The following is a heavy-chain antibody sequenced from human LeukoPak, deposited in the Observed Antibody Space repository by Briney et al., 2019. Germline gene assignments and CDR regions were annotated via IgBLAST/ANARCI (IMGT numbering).Heavy chain of an antibody. CDR2: IYYSGST. V-gene: IGHV4-59*08. Sequence: PSETLSLTCTVSGGSISSYYWSWIRQPPGKGLEWIGYIYYSGSTNYNPSLKSRVTISVDTSKNQFSLKLSSVTAADTAVYYCARHISGGDYGYWYFDLWGRGTLVTVSS. D-gene: IGHD4-17*01. J-gene: IGHJ2*01. CDR3: ARHISGGDYGYWYFDL. CDR1: GGSISSYY.